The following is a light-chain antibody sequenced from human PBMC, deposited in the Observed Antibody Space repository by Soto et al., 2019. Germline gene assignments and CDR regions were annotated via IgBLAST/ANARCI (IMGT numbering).Light chain of an antibody. CDR1: QSVSSN. V-gene: IGKV3-15*01. CDR3: QQYNHWPPIT. CDR2: AAS. J-gene: IGKJ5*01. Sequence: EMVMTQSPASVSGSPVERATVGVMASQSVSSNLAWYQQKPGQAPRLLIYAASARATGIPARFSGSGSGTEFSLTISGLQSEHFAVYYCQQYNHWPPITFGQGTRLEIK.